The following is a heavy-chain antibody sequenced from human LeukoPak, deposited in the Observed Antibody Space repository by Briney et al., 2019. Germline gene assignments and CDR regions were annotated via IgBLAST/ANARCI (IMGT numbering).Heavy chain of an antibody. J-gene: IGHJ4*02. CDR2: IYYSGST. CDR1: GGSISSSSYY. V-gene: IGHV4-39*07. Sequence: SETLSLTCTVSGGSISSSSYYWGWIRQPPGKGLEWIGSIYYSGSTYYNPSLKSRVTISVDTSKNQFSLKLSSVTAADTAVYYCARDRRELLRGYFDYWGQGTLVTVSS. D-gene: IGHD1-26*01. CDR3: ARDRRELLRGYFDY.